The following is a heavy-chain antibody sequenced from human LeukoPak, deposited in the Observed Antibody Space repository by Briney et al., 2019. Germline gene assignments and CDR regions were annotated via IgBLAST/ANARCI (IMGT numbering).Heavy chain of an antibody. CDR2: FDPEDGET. J-gene: IGHJ3*02. V-gene: IGHV1-24*01. D-gene: IGHD3-10*01. CDR3: ATGTAMVRGVLDAFDI. CDR1: GYTLTELS. Sequence: ASVKVSCKVSGYTLTELSMHWVRQAPGKGLEWMGGFDPEDGETIYAQKFQGRVTMTEDTSTDTAYMEPSSLRSEDTAVYYCATGTAMVRGVLDAFDIWGQGTMVTVSS.